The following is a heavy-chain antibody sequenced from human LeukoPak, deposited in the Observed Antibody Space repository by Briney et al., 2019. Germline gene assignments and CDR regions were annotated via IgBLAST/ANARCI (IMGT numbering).Heavy chain of an antibody. Sequence: PSETLSPTCSVSGGSISNYYWSWIRQPAGKGLEWIGRINTSGSTKYKSSLKSRVTISVDKSKNQFSLKLTSVTAADTALYYCAREVEGVGDPREDYYHYYYMDVWGKGTTVTVSS. D-gene: IGHD3-10*01. J-gene: IGHJ6*03. V-gene: IGHV4-4*07. CDR3: AREVEGVGDPREDYYHYYYMDV. CDR1: GGSISNYY. CDR2: INTSGST.